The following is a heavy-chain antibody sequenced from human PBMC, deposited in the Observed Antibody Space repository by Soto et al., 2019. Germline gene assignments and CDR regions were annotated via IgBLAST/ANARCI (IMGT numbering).Heavy chain of an antibody. CDR2: IKNDGNTT. Sequence: PGGSLRLSCAASGFTRSRYWVHWVRQARGKGLVWVSRIKNDGNTTNYADSVRGRFTISRDSTKNTVFLQMNNLRADDTAVYYCAGPCAARFNYWGQGRLVTVSS. CDR1: GFTRSRYW. CDR3: AGPCAARFNY. D-gene: IGHD6-25*01. J-gene: IGHJ4*02. V-gene: IGHV3-74*01.